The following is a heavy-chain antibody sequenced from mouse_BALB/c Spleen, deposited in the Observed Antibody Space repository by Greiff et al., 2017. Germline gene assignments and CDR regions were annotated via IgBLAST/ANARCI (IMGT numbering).Heavy chain of an antibody. Sequence: VKLMESGPGILQPSQTLSLTCSFSGFSLSTSGMGVSWIRQPSGKGLEWLAHIYWDDDKRYNPSLKSRLTISKDTSSNQVFLKITSVDTADTATYYCARRGTTVVADYFDYWGQGTTLTVSS. D-gene: IGHD1-1*01. CDR1: GFSLSTSGMG. CDR3: ARRGTTVVADYFDY. V-gene: IGHV8-12*01. CDR2: IYWDDDK. J-gene: IGHJ2*01.